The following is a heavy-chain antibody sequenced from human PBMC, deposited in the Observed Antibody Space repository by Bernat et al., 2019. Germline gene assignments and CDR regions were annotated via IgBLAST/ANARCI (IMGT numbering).Heavy chain of an antibody. CDR1: GLKFRNYG. V-gene: IGHV3-33*01. D-gene: IGHD3-10*01. CDR3: ATDRRSRVFDL. CDR2: IWYDGSNK. Sequence: QVQLVESGGGVVQPGTSLRLSCAASGLKFRNYGMHWVRQAPGKGLEWVAVIWYDGSNKYYADSVKGRFTISRDNSKNTLYMEMNSLRAEDTAVYYCATDRRSRVFDLWGRGTLVTVSS. J-gene: IGHJ2*01.